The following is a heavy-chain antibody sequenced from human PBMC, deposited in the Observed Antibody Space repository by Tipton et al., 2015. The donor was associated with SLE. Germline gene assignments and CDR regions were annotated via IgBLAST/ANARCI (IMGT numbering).Heavy chain of an antibody. V-gene: IGHV3-20*04. J-gene: IGHJ6*02. D-gene: IGHD2-2*01. CDR3: ARGYCSSTSCLRSIYFYYGMDV. CDR2: INWNGGST. Sequence: SLRLSCAASGFTFDDYGMSWVRQAPGKGLEWVSGINWNGGSTDYGDSVKGRFTISRDNAKNSLYLQMNSLRAEDTALYYCARGYCSSTSCLRSIYFYYGMDVWGQGTTVTVSS. CDR1: GFTFDDYG.